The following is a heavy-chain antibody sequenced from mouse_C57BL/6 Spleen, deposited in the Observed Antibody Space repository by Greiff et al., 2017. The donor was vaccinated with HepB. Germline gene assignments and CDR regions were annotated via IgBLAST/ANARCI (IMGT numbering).Heavy chain of an antibody. CDR1: GYTFTSYW. CDR2: IHPNSGST. CDR3: ARPFSYYDGSSYGAMDY. J-gene: IGHJ4*01. V-gene: IGHV1-64*01. D-gene: IGHD1-1*01. Sequence: QVQLQQPGAELVKPGASVKLSCKASGYTFTSYWMHWVKQRPGQGLEWIGMIHPNSGSTNYNEKFKSKATLTVDKSSSTAYMQLSSLTSEDSAVYYCARPFSYYDGSSYGAMDYWGQGTSVTVSS.